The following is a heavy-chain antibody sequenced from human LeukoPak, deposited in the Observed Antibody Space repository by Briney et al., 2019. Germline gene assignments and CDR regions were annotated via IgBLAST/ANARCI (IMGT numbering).Heavy chain of an antibody. CDR2: IKNKTDGGTT. CDR1: GFTFSNAW. CDR3: TTDYGDLHYYYYYGMDV. V-gene: IGHV3-15*01. Sequence: GGSLRLSCAASGFTFSNAWMSGVRQAPGKGREWGGRIKNKTDGGTTDYAAPVKGRFTISRDDSKNTLYLQMNSLKTEDTAVYYCTTDYGDLHYYYYYGMDVWGQGTTVTVSS. D-gene: IGHD4-17*01. J-gene: IGHJ6*02.